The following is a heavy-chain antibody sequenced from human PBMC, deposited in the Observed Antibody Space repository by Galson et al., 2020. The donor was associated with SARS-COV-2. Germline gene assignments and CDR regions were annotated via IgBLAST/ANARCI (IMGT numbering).Heavy chain of an antibody. CDR1: GFTFSSYA. CDR2: ISYDGSNK. V-gene: IGHV3-30-3*01. CDR3: ARDDYDYVWGSYFSDY. Sequence: GGSLRLSCAASGFTFSSYAMHWVRQAPGKGLEWVAVISYDGSNKYYADSVKGRFTISRDNSKNTLYLQMNSLRAEDTAVYYCARDDYDYVWGSYFSDYWGQGTLVTVSS. J-gene: IGHJ4*02. D-gene: IGHD3-16*01.